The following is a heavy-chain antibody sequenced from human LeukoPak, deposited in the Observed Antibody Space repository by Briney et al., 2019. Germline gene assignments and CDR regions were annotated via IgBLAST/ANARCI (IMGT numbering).Heavy chain of an antibody. CDR3: AKSESRIVVVITLFDY. CDR1: GFTFSSYA. J-gene: IGHJ4*02. Sequence: GGSLRLSCAASGFTFSSYAMSWVRQAPGKGLEWVSAISGSGGSTYYADSVKGRFTISRDNSKNTLYLQMNSLRAEDTAVYYCAKSESRIVVVITLFDYWGQGTLVTVSS. D-gene: IGHD3-22*01. V-gene: IGHV3-23*01. CDR2: ISGSGGST.